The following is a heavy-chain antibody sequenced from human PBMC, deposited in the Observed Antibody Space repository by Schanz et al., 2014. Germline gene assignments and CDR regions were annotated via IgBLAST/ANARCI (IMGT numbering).Heavy chain of an antibody. CDR2: INSVGSNT. J-gene: IGHJ3*02. CDR3: ARKMKLGVYGGKGHDSLDI. D-gene: IGHD4-17*01. CDR1: GFTFSSHW. V-gene: IGHV3-74*01. Sequence: EVQLVQSGGGLVQPGGSLRLSCAASGFTFSSHWMHWVRQDPGKGLVWVARINSVGSNTDYADSVTGRFTISRDNAKTTLYLQMNTLIAEDTAVYYCARKMKLGVYGGKGHDSLDIWGQGTMVTVSS.